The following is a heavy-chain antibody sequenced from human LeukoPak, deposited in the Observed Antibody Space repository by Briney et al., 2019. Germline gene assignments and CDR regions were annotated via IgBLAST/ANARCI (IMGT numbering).Heavy chain of an antibody. V-gene: IGHV6-1*01. CDR1: GDSVSSNSAA. J-gene: IGHJ6*04. D-gene: IGHD6-13*01. CDR2: TYYRSKWYN. CDR3: ARGAIAAQKFRAYYYGMDV. Sequence: SQTLSLTCAISGDSVSSNSAAWNWIRQSPSRGLEWLGRTYYRSKWYNDYAVSVKSRITINPDTSKNQFSLQLNSVTPEDTAVYYCARGAIAAQKFRAYYYGMDVWGTGTTVIVSS.